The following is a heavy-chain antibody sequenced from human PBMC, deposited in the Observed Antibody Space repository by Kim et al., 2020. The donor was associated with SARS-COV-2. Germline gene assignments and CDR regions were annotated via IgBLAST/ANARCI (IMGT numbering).Heavy chain of an antibody. CDR3: ARDLAYCGGDCFTQYYYYYGMDV. CDR2: ISSSGSTI. J-gene: IGHJ6*02. CDR1: GFTFSDYY. Sequence: GGSLRLSCAASGFTFSDYYMSWIRQAPGKGLEWVSYISSSGSTIYYADSVKGRFTISRDNAKNSLYLQMNSLRAEDTAVYYCARDLAYCGGDCFTQYYYYYGMDVWGQGTTVTVSS. D-gene: IGHD2-21*02. V-gene: IGHV3-11*04.